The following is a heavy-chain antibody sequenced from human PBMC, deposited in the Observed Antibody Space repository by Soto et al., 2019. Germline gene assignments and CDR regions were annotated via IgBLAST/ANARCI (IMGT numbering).Heavy chain of an antibody. CDR2: IIPIFGTA. Sequence: SVKVSCKAPGGTFSSYAISWVRQAPGQGLEWMGVIIPIFGTANYAQKFQGRVTITADESTSTAYMELSSLRSEDTAVYYCARTNSGSYYFDYWGQGTLVTVSS. J-gene: IGHJ4*02. CDR1: GGTFSSYA. V-gene: IGHV1-69*13. D-gene: IGHD1-26*01. CDR3: ARTNSGSYYFDY.